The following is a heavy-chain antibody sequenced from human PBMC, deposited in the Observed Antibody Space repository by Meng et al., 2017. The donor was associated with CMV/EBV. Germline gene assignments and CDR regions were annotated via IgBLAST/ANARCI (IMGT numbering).Heavy chain of an antibody. CDR2: ISSSGSTI. J-gene: IGHJ2*01. D-gene: IGHD3-22*01. CDR3: ARAKSSGYYYVGYWYFDL. CDR1: GFTFSSYE. Sequence: GGSLRLSCAASGFTFSSYEMNWVRQAPGKGLEWVSYISSSGSTIYYPYLVKGRFTISRDNAKNSLYLQMNSLRAEDTAVYYCARAKSSGYYYVGYWYFDLWGRGTLVTVSS. V-gene: IGHV3-48*03.